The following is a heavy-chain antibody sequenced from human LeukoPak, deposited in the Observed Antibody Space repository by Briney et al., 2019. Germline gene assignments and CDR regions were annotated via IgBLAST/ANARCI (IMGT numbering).Heavy chain of an antibody. V-gene: IGHV3-48*04. J-gene: IGHJ6*03. D-gene: IGHD3-10*01. CDR1: GFTFSSYS. Sequence: PGGSLRLSCAASGFTFSSYSMNWVRQAPGKGLEWVSYISSSSSTIYYADSVKGRFTISRDNAKNSLYLQMNSLRAEDTAVYYCARDAPLLWFKVPRYYMDVWGKGTTVTVSS. CDR2: ISSSSSTI. CDR3: ARDAPLLWFKVPRYYMDV.